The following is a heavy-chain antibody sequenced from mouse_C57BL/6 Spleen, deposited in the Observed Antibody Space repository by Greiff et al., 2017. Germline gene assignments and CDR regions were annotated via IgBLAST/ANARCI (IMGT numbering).Heavy chain of an antibody. V-gene: IGHV1-5*01. Sequence: VQLQQSGPVLARPGASVKMSCKTSGYTFTSYWMHWVKQRPGQGLEWIGAIYPGNSDTSSNQKFKGKAKLTTVTSASNAYMEISSLTNEDSAVYYCTRYSVFYAMDYWGQGTSVTVSS. J-gene: IGHJ4*01. CDR2: IYPGNSDT. CDR3: TRYSVFYAMDY. CDR1: GYTFTSYW.